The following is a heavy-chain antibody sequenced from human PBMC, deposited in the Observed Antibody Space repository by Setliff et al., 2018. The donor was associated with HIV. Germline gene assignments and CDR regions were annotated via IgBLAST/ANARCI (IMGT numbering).Heavy chain of an antibody. V-gene: IGHV4-31*03. CDR2: IYYSETT. Sequence: SETLSLTCTVSGGSISSGGYYWSWIRQHPGKGLEWIGYIYYSETTYYTPSLKSRVTISVDKSKNHFSLKLTSVTAADTAVYYCARDQGYSYGSGPFHSWGQGTMVTVSS. CDR1: GGSISSGGYY. CDR3: ARDQGYSYGSGPFHS. J-gene: IGHJ3*02. D-gene: IGHD5-18*01.